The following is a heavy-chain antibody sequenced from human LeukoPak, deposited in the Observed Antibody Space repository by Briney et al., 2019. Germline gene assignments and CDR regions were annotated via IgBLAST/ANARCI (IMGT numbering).Heavy chain of an antibody. CDR2: ISYDGSNK. CDR1: GFTFSSYA. D-gene: IGHD3-10*01. V-gene: IGHV3-30*01. CDR3: ARDQDYYGSGRTY. J-gene: IGHJ4*02. Sequence: GGSLRLSCAASGFTFSSYAMHWVRQAPGKGLEGVAVISYDGSNKYYADSVKGRFTISRDNSKNTLYQQMNSLRAEDTAVYYCARDQDYYGSGRTYWGQGTLVTVSS.